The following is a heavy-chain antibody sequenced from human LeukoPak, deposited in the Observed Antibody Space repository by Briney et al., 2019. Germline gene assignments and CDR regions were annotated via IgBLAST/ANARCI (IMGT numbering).Heavy chain of an antibody. V-gene: IGHV4-61*01. CDR1: GGSLRGDNYS. J-gene: IGHJ4*02. Sequence: SETLSLTCTVSGGSLRGDNYSWTWIRQPPGRGLEWIGNIHHSGSTNYNPSLRSRVTISVDTSKNQFSLRLSSVTAADTAMYYCALNGDSWGQGNLVTVSS. CDR3: ALNGDS. D-gene: IGHD2-8*01. CDR2: IHHSGST.